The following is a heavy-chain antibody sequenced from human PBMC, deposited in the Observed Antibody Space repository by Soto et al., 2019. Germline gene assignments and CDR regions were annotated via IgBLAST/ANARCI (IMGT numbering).Heavy chain of an antibody. CDR2: IRDKANSYTT. Sequence: PGGSLRLSCAASGFTFSDHYMDWVRQAPGKGLEWVGRIRDKANSYTTEYAASVKGRFTISRDDSKNSLFLQMNSLKTEDTAVYYCTRGRDSGNFQSHLDYWGQGNLVTVSS. D-gene: IGHD3-10*01. J-gene: IGHJ4*02. CDR1: GFTFSDHY. V-gene: IGHV3-72*01. CDR3: TRGRDSGNFQSHLDY.